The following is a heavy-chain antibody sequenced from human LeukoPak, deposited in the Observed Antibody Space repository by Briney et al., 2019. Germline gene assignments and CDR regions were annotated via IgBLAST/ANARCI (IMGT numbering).Heavy chain of an antibody. Sequence: ASVKVSCKASGYTFTSNGISWVRQAPGQGLEWMGWISAYNGNTNYAQKLQGRVTMTTDTSTSTVYMELSSLRSDDTAVYYCARDMVPNWFDPWGQGTLVTVSS. V-gene: IGHV1-18*01. CDR3: ARDMVPNWFDP. CDR2: ISAYNGNT. J-gene: IGHJ5*02. D-gene: IGHD3-10*01. CDR1: GYTFTSNG.